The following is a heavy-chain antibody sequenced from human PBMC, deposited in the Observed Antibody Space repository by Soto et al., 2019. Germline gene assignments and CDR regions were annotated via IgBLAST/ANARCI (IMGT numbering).Heavy chain of an antibody. Sequence: SATLSLTCTVSGGSISSYYWSWIRQPPGKGLEWIGYIYYSGSTNYNPSLKSRVTISVDTSQNQFSLKLSSVTAADTAVYYCARAAGSYYDSSGYPQSYFDYWGQGTLVTVSS. V-gene: IGHV4-59*01. CDR1: GGSISSYY. CDR3: ARAAGSYYDSSGYPQSYFDY. D-gene: IGHD3-22*01. CDR2: IYYSGST. J-gene: IGHJ4*02.